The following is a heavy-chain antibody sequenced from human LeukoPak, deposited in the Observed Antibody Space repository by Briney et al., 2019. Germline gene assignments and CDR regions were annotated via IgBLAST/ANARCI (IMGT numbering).Heavy chain of an antibody. D-gene: IGHD3-22*01. CDR1: GGTFTSYA. V-gene: IGHV1-69*06. CDR3: ARPFTYYYDSSGSLDY. Sequence: ASVKVSCKASGGTFTSYAISWVRQAPGQGLEWMGGIIPIFGTANYAQKFQGRVTITADKSTSTAYMELSSLRSEDTAVYYCARPFTYYYDSSGSLDYWGQGTLVTVSS. J-gene: IGHJ4*02. CDR2: IIPIFGTA.